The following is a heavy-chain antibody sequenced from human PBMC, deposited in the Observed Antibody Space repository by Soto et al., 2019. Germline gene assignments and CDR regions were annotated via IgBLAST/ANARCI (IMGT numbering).Heavy chain of an antibody. V-gene: IGHV1-46*01. J-gene: IGHJ6*02. Sequence: ASVKVSCKASGYTFTSYYMHWVRQAPGQGLEWMGIINPSGGSTSYAQKFQGRVTMTRDTSTSTAYMELSSLRSEDTAVYYCARYSWSNHGMDVWGQGTTVTVSS. CDR2: INPSGGST. CDR3: ARYSWSNHGMDV. D-gene: IGHD1-26*01. CDR1: GYTFTSYY.